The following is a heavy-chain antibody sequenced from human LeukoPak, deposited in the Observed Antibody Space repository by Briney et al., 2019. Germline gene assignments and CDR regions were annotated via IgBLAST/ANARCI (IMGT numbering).Heavy chain of an antibody. CDR2: INHSGST. J-gene: IGHJ4*02. V-gene: IGHV4-34*01. CDR3: ARGYTFDY. D-gene: IGHD1-14*01. Sequence: SETLSLTCTVSGGSISSYYWSWIRQPPGKGLEWIGEINHSGSTNYNPSLKSRVTISVDTSKNQFSLKLSSVTAADTAVYYCARGYTFDYWGQGTLVTVSS. CDR1: GGSISSYY.